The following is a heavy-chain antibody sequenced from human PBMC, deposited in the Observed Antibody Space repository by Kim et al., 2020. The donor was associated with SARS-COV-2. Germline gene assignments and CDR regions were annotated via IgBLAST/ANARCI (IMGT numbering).Heavy chain of an antibody. CDR3: ARDEGYCSGGSCHDYYYGMDV. D-gene: IGHD2-15*01. CDR1: GGTFSSYA. Sequence: SVKVSCKASGGTFSSYAIGWVRQAPGQGLEWMGGIIPIFGTANYAQKFQGRVTITADESTSTAYMELSSLRSEDTAVYYCARDEGYCSGGSCHDYYYGMDVWGQGTTVTVSS. V-gene: IGHV1-69*13. J-gene: IGHJ6*02. CDR2: IIPIFGTA.